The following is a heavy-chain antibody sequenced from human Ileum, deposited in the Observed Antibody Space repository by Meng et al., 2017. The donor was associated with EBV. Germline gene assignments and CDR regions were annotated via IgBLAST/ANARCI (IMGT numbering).Heavy chain of an antibody. Sequence: EGQLVESGGGLVRAGGSLRLSCAASGFTFSNAWMTWVRQAPGKGLEWVGRIKSTTDGGTTDYAAPVKGRFTISRDDSKNTLFLQMDSLKTEDTAVYYCEGWRYWGQGTLVTVSS. CDR1: GFTFSNAW. CDR2: IKSTTDGGTT. J-gene: IGHJ4*02. D-gene: IGHD2-15*01. V-gene: IGHV3-15*01. CDR3: EGWRY.